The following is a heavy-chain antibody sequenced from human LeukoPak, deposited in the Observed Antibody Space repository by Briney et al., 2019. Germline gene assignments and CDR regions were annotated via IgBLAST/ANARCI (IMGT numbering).Heavy chain of an antibody. Sequence: GGSLRLSCAASGFTFSDYYMSWIRQAPGKGLEWLSYISTSGSTIHYADSVKGRFTISRDNAKKSLYLQMNSLRAEDTAVYYCARVRARPSERGSTRFDPWGQGTLVTVSS. J-gene: IGHJ5*02. D-gene: IGHD6-6*01. CDR2: ISTSGSTI. V-gene: IGHV3-11*04. CDR1: GFTFSDYY. CDR3: ARVRARPSERGSTRFDP.